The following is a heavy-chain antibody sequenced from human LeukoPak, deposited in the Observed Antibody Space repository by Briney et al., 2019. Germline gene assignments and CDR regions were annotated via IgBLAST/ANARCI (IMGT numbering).Heavy chain of an antibody. V-gene: IGHV3-11*06. J-gene: IGHJ6*04. D-gene: IGHD3-9*01. CDR1: GFTFSDYY. CDR2: ISSSSSYT. Sequence: GGSLRLSCAASGFTFSDYYMSWIRQAPGEGLEWVSYISSSSSYTNYADSVKGRFTISRDNAKTSLYLQMNSMRAEDTAVYYCARTNYDILTGPFYGMDVWGKGTTVTVSS. CDR3: ARTNYDILTGPFYGMDV.